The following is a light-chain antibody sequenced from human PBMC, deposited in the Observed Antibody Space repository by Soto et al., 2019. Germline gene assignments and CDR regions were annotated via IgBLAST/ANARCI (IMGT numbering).Light chain of an antibody. CDR2: DAS. Sequence: EIVLTQSPATLSLSPGERATLSCRASQSVSSYLAWYQQKPGQAPRLLIYDASNRATGIPARFSGSGSGTDFPLTISSLEPEDFAVYYCQQRSNWPPYTFGQGTKLESK. J-gene: IGKJ2*01. V-gene: IGKV3-11*01. CDR3: QQRSNWPPYT. CDR1: QSVSSY.